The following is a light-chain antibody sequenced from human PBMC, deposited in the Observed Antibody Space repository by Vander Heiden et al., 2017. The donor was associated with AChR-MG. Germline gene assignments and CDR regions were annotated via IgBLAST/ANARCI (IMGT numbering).Light chain of an antibody. V-gene: IGKV1-NL1*01. J-gene: IGKJ2*01. CDR3: QQYYSNMYT. Sequence: IQLTQSPSALSASVGDRVTITCRASQGISNSLAWYQQKPGKAPKLLLYSASSLESGVPSRFSGSGSGTEYTLTISSLQPEDFATYYCQQYYSNMYTFGQGTKLEIK. CDR2: SAS. CDR1: QGISNS.